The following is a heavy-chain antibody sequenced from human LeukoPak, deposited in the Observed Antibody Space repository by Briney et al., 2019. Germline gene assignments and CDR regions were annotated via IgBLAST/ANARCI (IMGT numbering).Heavy chain of an antibody. Sequence: GGSLRLSCAASGFTFSSYGMHWVRQAPGKGLEWVAVISYDGSNKYYADSVKGRFTISRDNAKNSLYLQMNSLRAEDTAVYYCARVLEEGGGPYDILTGYYHFDYWGQGTLVTVSS. CDR2: ISYDGSNK. J-gene: IGHJ4*02. CDR1: GFTFSSYG. CDR3: ARVLEEGGGPYDILTGYYHFDY. V-gene: IGHV3-30*03. D-gene: IGHD3-9*01.